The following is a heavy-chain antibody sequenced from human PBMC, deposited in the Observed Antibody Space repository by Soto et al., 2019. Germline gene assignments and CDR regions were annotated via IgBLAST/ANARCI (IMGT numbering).Heavy chain of an antibody. D-gene: IGHD2-8*01. V-gene: IGHV4-31*03. CDR3: ARVGVHTGWFDP. J-gene: IGHJ5*02. Sequence: QVQLQESGPGLVKPSQTLSLTCTVSGGSISSGGYYWSWIRQHPGKGLEWIGYIYYRGRTYYNPSLKRRVTISVDTSKNQFSLKLSSVTAADTAGYYFARVGVHTGWFDPWGQGTLVTVSS. CDR2: IYYRGRT. CDR1: GGSISSGGYY.